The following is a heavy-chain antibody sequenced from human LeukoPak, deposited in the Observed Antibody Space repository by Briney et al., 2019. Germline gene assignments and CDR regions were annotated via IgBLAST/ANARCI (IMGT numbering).Heavy chain of an antibody. J-gene: IGHJ4*02. CDR2: INPNSGGT. CDR3: ARDRYYYDSSGYLDY. Sequence: ASVRVSCKASGFIFTGYYMHWVRQAPGQGLEWMGWINPNSGGTNYAQKFQGRVTMTRDTSISTAYMELSRLRSDDTAVYYCARDRYYYDSSGYLDYWGQGTLVTVSS. V-gene: IGHV1-2*02. CDR1: GFIFTGYY. D-gene: IGHD3-22*01.